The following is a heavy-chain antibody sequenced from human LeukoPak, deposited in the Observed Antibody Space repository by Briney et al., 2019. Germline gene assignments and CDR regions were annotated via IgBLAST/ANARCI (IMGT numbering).Heavy chain of an antibody. D-gene: IGHD3-9*01. J-gene: IGHJ6*02. CDR3: AKNDAYYDILTGLIGRWSYYGMDV. V-gene: IGHV3-30*18. CDR2: ISYDGSNK. CDR1: GFTFSSYG. Sequence: PGGSLRLSCAASGFTFSSYGMHWVRQAPGKGLEWVAVISYDGSNKYYADSVKGRFTISRDNSKNTLYLQMNSLRAEDTAVYYCAKNDAYYDILTGLIGRWSYYGMDVWGQGTTVTVSS.